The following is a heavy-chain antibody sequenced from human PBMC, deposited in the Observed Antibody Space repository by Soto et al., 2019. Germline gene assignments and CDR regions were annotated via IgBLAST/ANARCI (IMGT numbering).Heavy chain of an antibody. CDR1: GYTFTSYA. CDR2: INAGNGNT. Sequence: QVQLVQSGAEVKKPGASVKVSCKASGYTFTSYAMHWVRQAPGQRLEWMGWINAGNGNTKYSQKFQGRVTITRDTSASTGYMELSSLRSEDTAVYYCARDGGDYAFDYWGQGTLVTVSS. D-gene: IGHD4-17*01. CDR3: ARDGGDYAFDY. J-gene: IGHJ4*02. V-gene: IGHV1-3*01.